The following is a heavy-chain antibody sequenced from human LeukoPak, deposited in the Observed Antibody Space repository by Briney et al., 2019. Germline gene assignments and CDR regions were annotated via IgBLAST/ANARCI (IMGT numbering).Heavy chain of an antibody. J-gene: IGHJ6*03. Sequence: SETLSLTCTVSGGSISSYYWSWIRQPPGKGLEWFGYIYYSGSTNYNPSLKSRVTISVDTSKNQFSLKLSSVTAADTAVYYCANTGYSYGTNYYYYYYMDVWGKGTTVTVSS. CDR2: IYYSGST. V-gene: IGHV4-59*01. CDR1: GGSISSYY. D-gene: IGHD5-18*01. CDR3: ANTGYSYGTNYYYYYYMDV.